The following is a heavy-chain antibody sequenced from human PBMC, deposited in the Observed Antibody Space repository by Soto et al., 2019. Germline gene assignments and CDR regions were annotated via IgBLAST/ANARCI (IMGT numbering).Heavy chain of an antibody. Sequence: PGGSLRLSCAASGFTFSDYYMSWIRQAPVKGLEWVSYISSSGSTIYYADSVKGRFTISRDNAKTSLYLQMNSLRAEDTAVYYCARDRVESGYPEYFQHWGQGTLVTVSS. CDR1: GFTFSDYY. V-gene: IGHV3-11*01. J-gene: IGHJ1*01. D-gene: IGHD3-22*01. CDR3: ARDRVESGYPEYFQH. CDR2: ISSSGSTI.